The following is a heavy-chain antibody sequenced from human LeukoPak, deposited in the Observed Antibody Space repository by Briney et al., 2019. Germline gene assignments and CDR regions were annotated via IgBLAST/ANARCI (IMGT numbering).Heavy chain of an antibody. CDR1: GDSVSGSPAV. Sequence: SQTLSLTCAISGDSVSGSPAVWNWIRQSPSRGLEWLGRAYYRSKWYIDYAVSVNGRITISPDTSKNQFSLQLTSVTPEDTAVYYCSLARSEYHYGMDVWGQGTTVTVSS. CDR2: AYYRSKWYI. CDR3: SLARSEYHYGMDV. V-gene: IGHV6-1*01. J-gene: IGHJ6*02.